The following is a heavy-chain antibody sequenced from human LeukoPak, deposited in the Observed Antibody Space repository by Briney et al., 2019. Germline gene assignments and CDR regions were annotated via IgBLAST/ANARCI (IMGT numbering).Heavy chain of an antibody. CDR3: ATDLSGASDY. V-gene: IGHV3-74*01. J-gene: IGHJ4*02. CDR1: GFTFSSYW. Sequence: QPGGSLRLSCAASGFTFSSYWMHWVRQAPGTGLVWVSRIDTGGGWTDYADSVKGRFTVSSDNAKNALFLQMNSLRAEDTAVYYCATDLSGASDYWGQGTLVTVSS. CDR2: IDTGGGWT. D-gene: IGHD3-10*01.